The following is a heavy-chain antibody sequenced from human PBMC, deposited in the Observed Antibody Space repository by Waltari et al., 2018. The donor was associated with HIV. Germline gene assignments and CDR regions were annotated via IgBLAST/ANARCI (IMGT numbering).Heavy chain of an antibody. J-gene: IGHJ4*02. Sequence: QVQLVESGGGVVQPGRSLRLSCAASGFSFSSEAMHWVRQARGKGLEWVAAISYDGRNKSYADSVKGRFTISRDNSKNTVYVEMSSLSPEDTAVYFCARDAAPPEYWGQGTLVTVSS. V-gene: IGHV3-30*04. CDR3: ARDAAPPEY. CDR2: ISYDGRNK. CDR1: GFSFSSEA.